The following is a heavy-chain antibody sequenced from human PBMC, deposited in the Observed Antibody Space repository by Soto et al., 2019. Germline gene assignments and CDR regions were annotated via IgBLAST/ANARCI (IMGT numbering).Heavy chain of an antibody. CDR3: ARHDYYHRTFDI. D-gene: IGHD3-9*01. Sequence: NPSETLSLTCRVSGGSVGTGAYYWSWIRQPPGKGLEWIGYTLYSGSPNYNPSLQSLQSRVTISVDTSRNQFSLRLTPVTAADTALYYCARHDYYHRTFDIWGQGTLVTVSS. V-gene: IGHV4-61*08. CDR2: TLYSGSP. J-gene: IGHJ3*02. CDR1: GGSVGTGAYY.